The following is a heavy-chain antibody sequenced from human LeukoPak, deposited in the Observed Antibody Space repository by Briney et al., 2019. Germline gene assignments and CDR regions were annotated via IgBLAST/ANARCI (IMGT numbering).Heavy chain of an antibody. CDR2: IYYSGST. J-gene: IGHJ4*02. Sequence: SETLSLTCTVSGGSISSYYWSWIRQPPGKGLEWIGYIYYSGSTNYNPSLKSRVTISVRTSKNQFSLKLSSVTAADTAVYYCARGDSYGYDFDYWGQGTLVTVSS. V-gene: IGHV4-59*01. CDR3: ARGDSYGYDFDY. D-gene: IGHD5-18*01. CDR1: GGSISSYY.